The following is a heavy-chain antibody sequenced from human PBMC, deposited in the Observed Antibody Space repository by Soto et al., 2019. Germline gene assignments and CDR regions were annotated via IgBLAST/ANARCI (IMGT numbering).Heavy chain of an antibody. J-gene: IGHJ3*02. D-gene: IGHD3-22*01. V-gene: IGHV1-18*04. CDR2: ISAYNGNT. CDR3: ARVRITMIVVVSAFDI. CDR1: GYTFTSYG. Sequence: ASVKVSCKASGYTFTSYGISWVRQAPGQGLEWMGWISAYNGNTNYAQKLQGRVTMTTDTSTSTAYMELRSLRSDDTAVYYCARVRITMIVVVSAFDIWGQGTMVTV.